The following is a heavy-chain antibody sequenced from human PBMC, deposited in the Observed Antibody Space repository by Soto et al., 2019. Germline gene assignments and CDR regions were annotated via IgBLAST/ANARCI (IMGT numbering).Heavy chain of an antibody. CDR1: GEIFTTYW. CDR3: ARHRGSGDYYGMDG. V-gene: IGHV5-51*01. D-gene: IGHD2-15*01. Sequence: GVSMKICCKCSGEIFTTYWSGLVRMLPGKGLEWMGIIYPGDSDTRYSPSFQGQVTISADKSISTAYLQWSSLKASDTAMYYCARHRGSGDYYGMDGWGQGNTVTVSS. CDR2: IYPGDSDT. J-gene: IGHJ6*02.